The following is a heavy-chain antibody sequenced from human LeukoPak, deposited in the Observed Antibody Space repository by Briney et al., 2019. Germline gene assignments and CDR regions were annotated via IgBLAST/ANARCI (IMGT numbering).Heavy chain of an antibody. J-gene: IGHJ4*02. V-gene: IGHV5-51*01. CDR2: IYPGDSDT. D-gene: IGHD3-3*01. CDR3: ARRATIFGVVMYYFDY. Sequence: GESLKISCKGSGYSFTSYWIGWVRQMPGKGLEWMGIIYPGDSDTRYSPSFQGQVTISADKSISTAYLQWSSLKASDTAMYYCARRATIFGVVMYYFDYWGQGTLVTVPS. CDR1: GYSFTSYW.